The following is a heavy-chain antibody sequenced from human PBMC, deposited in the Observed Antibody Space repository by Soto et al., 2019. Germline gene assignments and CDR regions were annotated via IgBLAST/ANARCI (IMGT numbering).Heavy chain of an antibody. Sequence: QVQLVQSGAEVKKPGASVKVSCKASGCTFSSYTIRWVRQAPGQGLEWMGRIIPSLGITKYSQKFQGRVTITGDKSTSRAYRDLSRLRSEDTAVYYCARAHGDTGTKSPLCYYRGPGNPVHLSS. V-gene: IGHV1-69*02. J-gene: IGHJ4*01. D-gene: IGHD4-17*01. CDR1: GCTFSSYT. CDR3: ARAHGDTGTKSPLCYY. CDR2: IIPSLGIT.